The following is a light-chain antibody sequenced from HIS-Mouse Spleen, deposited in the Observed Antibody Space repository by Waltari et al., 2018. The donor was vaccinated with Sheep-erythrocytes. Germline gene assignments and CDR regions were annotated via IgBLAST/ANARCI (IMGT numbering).Light chain of an antibody. V-gene: IGLV3-10*01. CDR3: YSTDSSGNHWV. J-gene: IGLJ3*02. CDR2: EDS. CDR1: TLPEKY. Sequence: YELTQPPSASVCAGHTARFTCSGDTLPEKYASSYQQKSGQAPVLVIYEDSKRPSGIPERFSVSTSGTMATLTISGAQVEDEADYYCYSTDSSGNHWVFGGGTKLTVL.